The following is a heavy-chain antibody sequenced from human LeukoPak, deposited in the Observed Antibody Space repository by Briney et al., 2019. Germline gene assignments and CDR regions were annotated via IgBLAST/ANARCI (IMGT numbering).Heavy chain of an antibody. Sequence: GGSLRLSCAASGFTFSSYGMHWVRQAPGKGLEWVAVIWYDGSNKYYADSVKGRFTISRDNSKNTLYLQMNSLRAEDTAVYYCARGRIAARLDFDYWGQGTLVTVSS. J-gene: IGHJ4*02. CDR2: IWYDGSNK. CDR3: ARGRIAARLDFDY. CDR1: GFTFSSYG. V-gene: IGHV3-33*08. D-gene: IGHD6-6*01.